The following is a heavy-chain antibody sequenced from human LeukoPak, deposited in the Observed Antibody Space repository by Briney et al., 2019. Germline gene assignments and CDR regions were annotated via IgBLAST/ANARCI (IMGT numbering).Heavy chain of an antibody. V-gene: IGHV3-30*02. CDR1: GFTFSSYE. J-gene: IGHJ4*02. Sequence: PGGSLRLSCAASGFTFSSYEMNWVRQAPGKGLEWVAFIRYDGSNKYYADSVKGRFTISRDNSKNTLYLQMNSLRAEDTAVYYCAKDRYSSSWSPTYYFDYWGQGTLVTVSS. D-gene: IGHD6-13*01. CDR2: IRYDGSNK. CDR3: AKDRYSSSWSPTYYFDY.